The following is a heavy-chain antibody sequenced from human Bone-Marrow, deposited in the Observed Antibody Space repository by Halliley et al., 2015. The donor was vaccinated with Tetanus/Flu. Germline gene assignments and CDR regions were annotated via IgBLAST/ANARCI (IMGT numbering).Heavy chain of an antibody. J-gene: IGHJ6*02. D-gene: IGHD6-19*01. CDR1: GGSFGDSGYY. CDR3: ASGHRVSNGWGTYYNYGMDA. Sequence: GLVKPSETLTLTCAVYGGSFGDSGYYWNWCRQPPGKGLEWIGEIIPYGNINYNQSLQSRVTISVDTSKNQFSLKLSSVSAADTAVYYCASGHRVSNGWGTYYNYGMDAWGQGAAVSVSS. V-gene: IGHV4-34*12. CDR2: IIPYGNI.